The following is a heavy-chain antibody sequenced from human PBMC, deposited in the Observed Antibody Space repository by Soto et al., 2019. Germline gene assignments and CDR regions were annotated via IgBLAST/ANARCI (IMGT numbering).Heavy chain of an antibody. Sequence: QVQLVESGGGVVQPGRSLRLSCAASGFTFSSYGMHWVRQAPGKGLEWAAVISYDGSNKYYADSVKGRFTISRDNSKNTLYPQMNSLRAEHTAVYYCAIRIVRAITPFDYWGQGTVVSVSS. CDR2: ISYDGSNK. CDR3: AIRIVRAITPFDY. CDR1: GFTFSSYG. D-gene: IGHD1-26*01. J-gene: IGHJ4*02. V-gene: IGHV3-30*03.